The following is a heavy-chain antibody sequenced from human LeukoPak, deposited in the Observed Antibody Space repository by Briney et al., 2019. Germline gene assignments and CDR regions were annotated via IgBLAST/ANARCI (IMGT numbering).Heavy chain of an antibody. CDR1: GFTFSSYG. J-gene: IGHJ4*02. D-gene: IGHD2/OR15-2a*01. CDR2: IRYDGSNK. CDR3: AKEWAAVPLWQPDY. V-gene: IGHV3-30*02. Sequence: GGSLRLSCAASGFTFSSYGMHWGRQAPGKGLEWGTFIRYDGSNKYYADSVKGRFTISRDNSKNTLYLQTTGLRAEDTAVYYCAKEWAAVPLWQPDYWGQGPLVPVSS.